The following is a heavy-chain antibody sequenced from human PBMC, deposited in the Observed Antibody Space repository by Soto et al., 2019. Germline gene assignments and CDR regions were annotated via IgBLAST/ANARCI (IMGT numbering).Heavy chain of an antibody. V-gene: IGHV1-3*01. J-gene: IGHJ5*02. Sequence: QVQLVQSGAEVKKPGASVKVSCKASGYTFTSYAMHWVRQAPGQRLEWMGWINAGNGNTKYTQKFQRRVTITRDTSASTAYMELSSLRSEDTAVYDCARMAEKALGILWCDPWGQGTLVTVSS. CDR2: INAGNGNT. D-gene: IGHD3-10*01. CDR3: ARMAEKALGILWCDP. CDR1: GYTFTSYA.